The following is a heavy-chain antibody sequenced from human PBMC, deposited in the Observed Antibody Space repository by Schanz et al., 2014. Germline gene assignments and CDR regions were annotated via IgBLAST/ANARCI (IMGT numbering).Heavy chain of an antibody. CDR2: IDPNSGGT. V-gene: IGHV1-2*02. J-gene: IGHJ3*01. CDR3: ARTASHDVWRGYIPHYAFDL. CDR1: GNTLSAYY. D-gene: IGHD3-3*01. Sequence: QVQLVQSGADVKKPGASVKVSCKASGNTLSAYYIHWIRQAPGQGLEWMGWIDPNSGGTNYAQKFQGRVTMTSDTSNTPVYMEVNSLTSAVSAVFYCARTASHDVWRGYIPHYAFDLWGQGTVVIVSS.